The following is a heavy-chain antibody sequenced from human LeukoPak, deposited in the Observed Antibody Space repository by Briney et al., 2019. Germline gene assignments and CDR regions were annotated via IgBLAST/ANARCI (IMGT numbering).Heavy chain of an antibody. V-gene: IGHV1-18*01. CDR1: GDTFKNYH. CDR3: ARGIVVTDYYYMDV. J-gene: IGHJ6*03. CDR2: ISAYDRNT. Sequence: GASVKVSCKVFGDTFKNYHISWVRQAPGEGLEWMGWISAYDRNTNYAQQFRGRVTITTDESTSTAYMELSSLRSEDTAVYYCARGIVVTDYYYMDVWGKGTTVTVSS. D-gene: IGHD2-15*01.